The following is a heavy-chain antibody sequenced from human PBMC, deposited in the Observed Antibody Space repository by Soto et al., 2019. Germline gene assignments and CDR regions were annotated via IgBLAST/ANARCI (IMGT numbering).Heavy chain of an antibody. V-gene: IGHV2-5*02. CDR3: AHGRDGYTQPPDY. CDR2: IYWDDDK. D-gene: IGHD5-12*01. J-gene: IGHJ4*02. Sequence: QITLKESGPSLVKPTQTLTLTCTFSGFSLSTSGVGVGWIRQPPGKALVWLALIYWDDDKRYSPSLKSKFTLPKDTSQILVVLTMTNMDPFYTATYYCAHGRDGYTQPPDYWGQGTLVTVSS. CDR1: GFSLSTSGVG.